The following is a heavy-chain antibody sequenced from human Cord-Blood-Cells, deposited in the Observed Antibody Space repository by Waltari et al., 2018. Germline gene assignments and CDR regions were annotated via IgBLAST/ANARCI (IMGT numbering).Heavy chain of an antibody. J-gene: IGHJ2*01. CDR1: GFTSGCYW. Sequence: EVQLVESGGGLVQPGGSLRLSCAASGFTSGCYWMRWVRQAPGKGLEWVANIKQDGSEKYYVDSVKGRFTISRDNAKNSLYLQMNSLRAEDTAVYYCARGAAADGYFDLWGRGTLVTVSS. CDR3: ARGAAADGYFDL. D-gene: IGHD6-13*01. CDR2: IKQDGSEK. V-gene: IGHV3-7*01.